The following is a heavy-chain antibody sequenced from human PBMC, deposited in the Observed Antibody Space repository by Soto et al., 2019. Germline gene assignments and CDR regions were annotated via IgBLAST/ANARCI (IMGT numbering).Heavy chain of an antibody. J-gene: IGHJ4*02. CDR2: ISGSGDKK. Sequence: EVQLLESGGGLAQPGGSLRLSCAASGFTFSNYAMSWVRQAPGKGLEWVSIISGSGDKKHYADSVRGRFTISRDNSKNTVFLQMNSLRAEDTAVYSCAKGLYGSGSSDYWGQGTLVTVSS. D-gene: IGHD3-10*01. CDR3: AKGLYGSGSSDY. V-gene: IGHV3-23*01. CDR1: GFTFSNYA.